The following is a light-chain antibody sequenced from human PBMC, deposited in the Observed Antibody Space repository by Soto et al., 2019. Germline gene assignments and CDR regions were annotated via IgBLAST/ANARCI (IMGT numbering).Light chain of an antibody. V-gene: IGKV3-15*01. CDR1: QSISNN. CDR3: QQCNKWPFT. CDR2: GAS. J-gene: IGKJ4*01. Sequence: EIVMTQSPATLSVSPGESTTLSCRASQSISNNLAWFQQKPGQAPRLIIYGASTRATGIPARFSGSGSGTEFTLTISSLQSEDFAVYYCQQCNKWPFTFGGGTKVEMK.